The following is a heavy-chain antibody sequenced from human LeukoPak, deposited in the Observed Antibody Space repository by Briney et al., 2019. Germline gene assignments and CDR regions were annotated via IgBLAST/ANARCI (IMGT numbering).Heavy chain of an antibody. D-gene: IGHD3-22*01. CDR2: ISSSGSTI. CDR1: GFTFSDYY. Sequence: PGGSLRLPCAASGFTFSDYYMSWIRQAPGKGLEWVSYISSSGSTIYYADSVKGRFTISRDNAKNSLYLQMNSLRAEDTAVYYCARARYYDSSGYFGYWGQGTLVTVSS. J-gene: IGHJ4*02. CDR3: ARARYYDSSGYFGY. V-gene: IGHV3-11*01.